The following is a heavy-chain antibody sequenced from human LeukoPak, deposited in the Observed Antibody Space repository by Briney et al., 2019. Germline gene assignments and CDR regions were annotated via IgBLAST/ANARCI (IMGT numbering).Heavy chain of an antibody. CDR2: IHYTGSA. D-gene: IGHD5-18*01. CDR3: ARIQLWRTYFDY. V-gene: IGHV4-59*12. Sequence: SETLSLTCTVSGGSISGYYWSWIRQSPGKGLEWIGYIHYTGSANYHPSLISRVTISIDTSKNQFSLKLSSVTAADTAVYYCARIQLWRTYFDYWGQGTLVTVSS. CDR1: GGSISGYY. J-gene: IGHJ4*02.